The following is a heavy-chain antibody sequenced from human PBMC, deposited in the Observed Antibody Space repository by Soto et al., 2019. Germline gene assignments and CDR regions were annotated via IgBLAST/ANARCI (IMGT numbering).Heavy chain of an antibody. CDR3: ARDPTGYCTNGVCYTENFFDY. Sequence: SQTLSLTGAISGGNVSSNSAAWNWIRQSPSRGLEWLGRTYYRSKWYNDYAVSVKSRITINPDTSKNQFSLQLNSVTPEDTAVYYCARDPTGYCTNGVCYTENFFDYWGQGTLVTVSS. V-gene: IGHV6-1*01. D-gene: IGHD2-8*01. CDR2: TYYRSKWYN. J-gene: IGHJ4*02. CDR1: GGNVSSNSAA.